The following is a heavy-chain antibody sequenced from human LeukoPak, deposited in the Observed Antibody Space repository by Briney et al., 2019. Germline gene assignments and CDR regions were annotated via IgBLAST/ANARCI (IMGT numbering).Heavy chain of an antibody. J-gene: IGHJ4*02. CDR2: ISQSGST. CDR1: GGSFSNYF. Sequence: SETLSLTCAVHGGSFSNYFWTRIRQPPGKGLEWIGEISQSGSTRYNPSLESRVSISVDMSNNQSPLRLSSVTAADTAIYFCALSTTRVTTRTLDHWGQGTLVTVSS. D-gene: IGHD4-17*01. CDR3: ALSTTRVTTRTLDH. V-gene: IGHV4-34*01.